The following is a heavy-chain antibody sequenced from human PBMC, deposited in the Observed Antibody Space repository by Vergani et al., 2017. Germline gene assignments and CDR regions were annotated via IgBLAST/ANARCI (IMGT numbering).Heavy chain of an antibody. Sequence: EVQLVESGGGLVQPGGSLRLSCAASGFTFSSYEMNWVRQAPGKGLEWVSYISSSGSTIYYADSVKGRFTISRDNAKNSLYLQMNSLRAEDTAVYYCARARINYGSGTDYWGQGTLVTVSS. J-gene: IGHJ4*02. CDR2: ISSSGSTI. CDR3: ARARINYGSGTDY. V-gene: IGHV3-48*03. CDR1: GFTFSSYE. D-gene: IGHD3-10*01.